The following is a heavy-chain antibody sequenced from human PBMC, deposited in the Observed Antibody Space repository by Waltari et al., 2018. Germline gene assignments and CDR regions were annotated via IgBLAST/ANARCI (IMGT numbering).Heavy chain of an antibody. CDR1: GFTFSNYA. Sequence: QVQLVESGGGVVQPGRSLRLSCTVSGFTFSNYAFRWVRQAPGKGLEWVALISYDEDNKQYADYVKGRFTISRDNSKNTVYLQMNSLRPEDTAIYYCARVGAPYNSDGWFDPWGQGTRVTVSS. J-gene: IGHJ5*02. V-gene: IGHV3-30*04. CDR2: ISYDEDNK. CDR3: ARVGAPYNSDGWFDP. D-gene: IGHD1-20*01.